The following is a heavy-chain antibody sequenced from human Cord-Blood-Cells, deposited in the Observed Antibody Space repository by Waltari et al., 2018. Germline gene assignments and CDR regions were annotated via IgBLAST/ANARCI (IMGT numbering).Heavy chain of an antibody. V-gene: IGHV3-48*03. CDR2: ISSSGNTI. J-gene: IGHJ4*02. CDR3: ARVGLPGYSSGWYYFDY. CDR1: GFTFSSYE. Sequence: EVQLVESGGGLVQPGGSLRLSCAASGFTFSSYEMNWVRQAPGKGLEWVSYISSSGNTIYYADSVKGRFTISRDNAKNSLYLQMNSLRAEDTAVYYCARVGLPGYSSGWYYFDYWGQGTLVTVSS. D-gene: IGHD6-19*01.